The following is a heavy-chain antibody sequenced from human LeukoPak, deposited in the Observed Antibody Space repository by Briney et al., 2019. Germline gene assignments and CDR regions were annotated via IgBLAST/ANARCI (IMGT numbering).Heavy chain of an antibody. V-gene: IGHV4-38-2*02. Sequence: PSETLSLTCTVSGYSISSGYYWGWIRQPPGKGLEWIGSIYHSGSTYYNPSLKSRVTISVDTSKNQFSLKLSPVTAADTAVYYCARGGGATTGDYWGQGTLVTVSS. J-gene: IGHJ4*02. D-gene: IGHD1-26*01. CDR1: GYSISSGYY. CDR3: ARGGGATTGDY. CDR2: IYHSGST.